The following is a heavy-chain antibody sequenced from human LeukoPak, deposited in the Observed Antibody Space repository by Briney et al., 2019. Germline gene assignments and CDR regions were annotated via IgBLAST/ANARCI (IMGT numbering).Heavy chain of an antibody. J-gene: IGHJ4*02. D-gene: IGHD3-3*01. Sequence: SETLSLTCTVSGGSIRSYYWGWIRQPPGKGLEWIGSIYHSGSTYYNPSLKSRVTISIDTSKNQFSLTLSSVTAADTAVYYCARLREIPVFGVVTKSTSYFDYWGQGTLVTVSS. CDR2: IYHSGST. V-gene: IGHV4-38-2*02. CDR3: ARLREIPVFGVVTKSTSYFDY. CDR1: GGSIRSYY.